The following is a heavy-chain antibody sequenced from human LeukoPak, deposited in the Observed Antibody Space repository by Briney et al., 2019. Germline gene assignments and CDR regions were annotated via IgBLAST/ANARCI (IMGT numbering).Heavy chain of an antibody. CDR3: ARSTDSWTNYYGMDV. V-gene: IGHV3-11*06. J-gene: IGHJ6*02. CDR2: ISSSSSHI. D-gene: IGHD3/OR15-3a*01. CDR1: GFTFSDYY. Sequence: GGSLRLSCAASGFTFSDYYMSWIRQAPGKGLEWVSSISSSSSHIYYADSVKGRFTISRDNAKNTLYLQMNSLRAEDTAVYYCARSTDSWTNYYGMDVWGQGTTVTVSS.